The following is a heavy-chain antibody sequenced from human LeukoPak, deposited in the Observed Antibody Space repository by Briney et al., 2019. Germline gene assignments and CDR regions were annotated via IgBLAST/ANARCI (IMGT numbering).Heavy chain of an antibody. D-gene: IGHD3-22*01. CDR2: IKQDGSEK. J-gene: IGHJ4*02. CDR1: GFTFSSYW. CDR3: ARAAVYYDSSGYKY. V-gene: IGHV3-7*01. Sequence: GGSLRLSCAASGFTFSSYWMRWVRQAPGKGLEWVANIKQDGSEKYYVDSVKGRFTISRDNAKNSLYLQMNSLRAEDTAVYYCARAAVYYDSSGYKYWGQGTLVTVSS.